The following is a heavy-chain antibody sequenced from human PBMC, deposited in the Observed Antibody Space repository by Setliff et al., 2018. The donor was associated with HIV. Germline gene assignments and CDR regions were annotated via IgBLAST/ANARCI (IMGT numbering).Heavy chain of an antibody. J-gene: IGHJ6*03. CDR2: IYYSGST. CDR1: GGSISSSSYY. D-gene: IGHD6-13*01. Sequence: PSETLSLTCTVSGGSISSSSYYWGWIRQPPGKGLVWIGSIYYSGSTYANPSLKSRVTISVDTSKNQFSLNLNSVTAADTAVYYCVGSTIAAAVYYYYYYMDVWGKGTTVTVSS. V-gene: IGHV4-39*01. CDR3: VGSTIAAAVYYYYYYMDV.